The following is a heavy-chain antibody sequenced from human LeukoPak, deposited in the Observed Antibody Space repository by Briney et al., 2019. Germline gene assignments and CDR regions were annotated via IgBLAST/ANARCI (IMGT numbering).Heavy chain of an antibody. J-gene: IGHJ5*02. V-gene: IGHV4-30-4*08. Sequence: SETLSLTCTVSGGSISSGDYYWSWLRQPPGKGLEWMGYIYYSGSTYYNPSLKSRVTISVDTSTNQFSLKLSSVTAADTAVYYCARDQGLYCSGGSCSLRNWFDPWGQGTLVTVSS. D-gene: IGHD2-15*01. CDR2: IYYSGST. CDR3: ARDQGLYCSGGSCSLRNWFDP. CDR1: GGSISSGDYY.